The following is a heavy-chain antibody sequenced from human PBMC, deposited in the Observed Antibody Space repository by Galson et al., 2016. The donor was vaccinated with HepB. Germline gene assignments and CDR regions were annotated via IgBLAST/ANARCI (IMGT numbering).Heavy chain of an antibody. CDR1: GGSINNGNYY. CDR3: ARGVAAAGLYGVDY. J-gene: IGHJ4*02. V-gene: IGHV4-30-4*01. Sequence: TLSLTCTVSGGSINNGNYYWSWIRQPPGKGLEWIGYIYNSGRTYYSPSLKTRITLSVDTSTNQFSLGLHSVTAADTAIYFCARGVAAAGLYGVDYWGRGTLVAVSS. D-gene: IGHD6-13*01. CDR2: IYNSGRT.